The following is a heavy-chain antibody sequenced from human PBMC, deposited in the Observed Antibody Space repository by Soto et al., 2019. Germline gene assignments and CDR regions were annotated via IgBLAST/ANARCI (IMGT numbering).Heavy chain of an antibody. Sequence: QVQLQESGPGLVKPSQTLSLTCTVSGGSISSGGTGSYWTWIRQLPGKGLEWIGYIYYTGNTYYNPSLKSRPTISIDTSENQSSLKLTIVTAADAAVYFCASGHDAYKVRYWGQGTLVTVSS. CDR2: IYYTGNT. CDR1: GGSISSGGTGSY. J-gene: IGHJ4*02. V-gene: IGHV4-31*03. D-gene: IGHD1-1*01. CDR3: ASGHDAYKVRY.